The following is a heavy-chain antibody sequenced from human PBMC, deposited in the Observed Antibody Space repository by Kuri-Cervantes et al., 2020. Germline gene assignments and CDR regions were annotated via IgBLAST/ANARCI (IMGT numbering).Heavy chain of an antibody. V-gene: IGHV4-59*01. CDR2: IYYSGST. J-gene: IGHJ3*02. D-gene: IGHD4-17*01. CDR1: GGSISSYY. CDR3: ARVAGDYDAFDI. Sequence: LETLSPTCTVSGGSISSYYWSWIRPPPGQGLEWIGYIYYSGSTNYNPSLKSRVTISVDTSKNQFSLKLSSVTAADTAVYYCARVAGDYDAFDIWGQGTMVTVSS.